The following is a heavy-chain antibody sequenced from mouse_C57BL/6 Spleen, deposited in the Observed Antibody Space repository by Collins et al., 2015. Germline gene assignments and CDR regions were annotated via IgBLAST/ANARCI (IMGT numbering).Heavy chain of an antibody. Sequence: QVQLQQSGAELMKPGASVKLSCKASGYTFTSYYMYWVKQRPGQGLEWIGEINPSNGGTNFNEKFKSKATLTVDKSSSTAYMQLSSLTSEDSAVYYCTRDYYYGSSYGFAYWGQGTLVTVSA. D-gene: IGHD1-1*01. CDR2: INPSNGGT. CDR3: TRDYYYGSSYGFAY. CDR1: GYTFTSYY. J-gene: IGHJ3*01. V-gene: IGHV1S81*02.